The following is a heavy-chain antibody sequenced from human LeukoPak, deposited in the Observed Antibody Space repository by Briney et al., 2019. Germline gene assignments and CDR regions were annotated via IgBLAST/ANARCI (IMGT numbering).Heavy chain of an antibody. CDR2: ILPIFGTA. J-gene: IGHJ5*01. CDR3: ARAEDQGRYFDWLPGFAS. Sequence: ASVKVSRKASGDTVSSYVISWVRQAPGQGLEWMGGILPIFGTAIYAQKFQGRVTVTADEPTSTAYMELSSLRSEDTAVYYCARAEDQGRYFDWLPGFASWGQGTLVTVSS. CDR1: GDTVSSYV. D-gene: IGHD3-9*01. V-gene: IGHV1-69*13.